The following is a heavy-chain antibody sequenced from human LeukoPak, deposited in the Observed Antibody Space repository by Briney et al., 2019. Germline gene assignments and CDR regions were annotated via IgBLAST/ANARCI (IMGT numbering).Heavy chain of an antibody. V-gene: IGHV3-7*01. D-gene: IGHD3-9*01. CDR3: ARVGKTYYDILTGSTLDAFDI. CDR1: GFTFSNYW. CDR2: MNQDGSEK. J-gene: IGHJ3*02. Sequence: GGSLRLSCAASGFTFSNYWMSWVRQAPGKGLEWVANMNQDGSEKYYVDSVKGRFIISRDNAKNSVYLQMNSLRVEDTAVYYCARVGKTYYDILTGSTLDAFDIWGQGTMVTVSS.